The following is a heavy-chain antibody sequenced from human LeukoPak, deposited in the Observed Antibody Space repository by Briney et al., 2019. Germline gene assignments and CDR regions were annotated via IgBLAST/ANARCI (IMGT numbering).Heavy chain of an antibody. J-gene: IGHJ5*02. D-gene: IGHD1-26*01. CDR1: VGSFSGYH. CDR3: ARGQGATVPKVGKNWFDP. V-gene: IGHV4-34*01. Sequence: SETLSLTCAVYVGSFSGYHWNWIRQPPGKGPEWIGEVNESGGTNINPSLRSQVILSVDTSMNQFSLKLISVTAADTGVYYCARGQGATVPKVGKNWFDPWGHGTRVIVSP. CDR2: VNESGGT.